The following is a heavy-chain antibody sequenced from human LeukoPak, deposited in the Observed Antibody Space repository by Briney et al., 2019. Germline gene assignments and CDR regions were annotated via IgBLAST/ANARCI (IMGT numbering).Heavy chain of an antibody. CDR3: AKGPSGWYQYYFDY. V-gene: IGHV3-30*02. J-gene: IGHJ4*02. CDR2: LCDYGSNE. D-gene: IGHD6-19*01. Sequence: EWXGFLCDYGSNEYYADSVKGRFTISRDNSKNTLYMQMNSLRAEDTAVYYCAKGPSGWYQYYFDYWGQGTLVTVSS.